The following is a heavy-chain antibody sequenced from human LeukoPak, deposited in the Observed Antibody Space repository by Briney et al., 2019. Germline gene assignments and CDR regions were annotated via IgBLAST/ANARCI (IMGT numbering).Heavy chain of an antibody. Sequence: GASVKVSFKASGYTFTNYDINWVRQATGQGLEWMGYMNPNSGNTGYAQKFQDRVTITSDTSISTAYMELSRLRSDDTAVYYCARDVATWEATDYWGQGTLVTVSS. D-gene: IGHD1-26*01. CDR3: ARDVATWEATDY. J-gene: IGHJ4*02. CDR2: MNPNSGNT. V-gene: IGHV1-8*03. CDR1: GYTFTNYD.